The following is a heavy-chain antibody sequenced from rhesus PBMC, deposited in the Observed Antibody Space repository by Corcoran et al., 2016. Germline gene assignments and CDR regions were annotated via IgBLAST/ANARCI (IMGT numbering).Heavy chain of an antibody. J-gene: IGHJ4*01. CDR2: VEPEEGEA. Sequence: EVQLVQSGAEVKKPGASVKISCKASGYTFTDYYLHWVRQAPGKGLEWMGRVEPEEGEADYAKKVQDRVTITADTSTDTAYMELSSLRSEDTTMYYCATGVAGTVDWGQGVLVTVSS. CDR3: ATGVAGTVD. V-gene: IGHV1-111*02. CDR1: GYTFTDYY. D-gene: IGHD1-14*01.